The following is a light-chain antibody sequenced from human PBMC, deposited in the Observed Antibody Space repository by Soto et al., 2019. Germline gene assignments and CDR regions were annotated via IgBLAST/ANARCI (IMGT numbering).Light chain of an antibody. CDR2: GVS. J-gene: IGKJ1*01. Sequence: EIVLTQSPGTLSMSPGERATLSCRASQSISHKYLAWFQKRPGQAPRLLIHGVSVRATGIPDRFGASGFGTDFTLTISRLEPEDFAVYYCQLYSGSPWTFGQGTKVEIK. CDR1: QSISHKY. CDR3: QLYSGSPWT. V-gene: IGKV3-20*01.